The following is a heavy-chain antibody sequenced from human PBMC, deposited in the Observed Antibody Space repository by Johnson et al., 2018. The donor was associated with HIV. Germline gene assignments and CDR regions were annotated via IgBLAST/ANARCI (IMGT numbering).Heavy chain of an antibody. D-gene: IGHD1-26*01. CDR1: GFTFSSYG. Sequence: QVLLVESGGGVVQPGRSLRLSCAASGFTFSSYGMHWVRPAPGKGREWVAVMWYDGSNKYYADSVKGRFTISRDNSKNTLYLQMNSLRAEDTAVYYCAKDDRELDAFDIWGQGTMVTVSS. V-gene: IGHV3-33*06. J-gene: IGHJ3*02. CDR2: MWYDGSNK. CDR3: AKDDRELDAFDI.